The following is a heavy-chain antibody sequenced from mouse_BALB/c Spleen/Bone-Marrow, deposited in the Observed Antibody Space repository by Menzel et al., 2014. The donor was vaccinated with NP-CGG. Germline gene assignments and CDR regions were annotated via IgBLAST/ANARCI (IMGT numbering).Heavy chain of an antibody. V-gene: IGHV14-3*02. CDR3: ASFYRYSFDF. CDR1: GFNIKDTY. Sequence: EVQLQQSGAELVKPGASVKLSCTGSGFNIKDTYMHWVKQRPEQGLEWIGRVDPANGNTKYDPKFQGKATIKADTSSNTAYLQLSSLTAEDTAVYYCASFYRYSFDFWGQGTTLTISS. CDR2: VDPANGNT. D-gene: IGHD2-14*01. J-gene: IGHJ2*01.